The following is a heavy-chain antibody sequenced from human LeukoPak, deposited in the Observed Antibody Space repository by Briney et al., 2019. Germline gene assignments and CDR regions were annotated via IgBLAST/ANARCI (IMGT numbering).Heavy chain of an antibody. J-gene: IGHJ4*02. Sequence: PGGSLRLSCAASGFTFSSYSMNWVRQAPGKGLEWVSSISSSSSYIYYADSVKGRFTISRDNAKNSLYLQMNSLRAEDTAVYYCASYSSYSGYFDYWGQGTLVTVSS. D-gene: IGHD1-26*01. CDR3: ASYSSYSGYFDY. CDR1: GFTFSSYS. V-gene: IGHV3-21*06. CDR2: ISSSSSYI.